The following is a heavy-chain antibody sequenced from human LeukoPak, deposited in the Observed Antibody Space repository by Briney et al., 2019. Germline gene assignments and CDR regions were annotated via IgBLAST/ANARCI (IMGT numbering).Heavy chain of an antibody. V-gene: IGHV3-23*01. Sequence: GGSLRLSCAASGFTFSSYAMSWVPQAPGKGLEWVSAISGSGGTTYYADSVKGRFTISRDNSKKTLYLRMNSVRAEDTAIYYCAKESRSIVVVITSDALDIWGQGTMVTVSS. CDR1: GFTFSSYA. CDR2: ISGSGGTT. J-gene: IGHJ3*02. CDR3: AKESRSIVVVITSDALDI. D-gene: IGHD3-22*01.